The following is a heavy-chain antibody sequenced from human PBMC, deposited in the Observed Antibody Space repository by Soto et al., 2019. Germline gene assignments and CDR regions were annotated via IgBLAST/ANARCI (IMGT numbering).Heavy chain of an antibody. CDR2: IYHNTTT. CDR3: ARVPDR. J-gene: IGHJ5*02. Sequence: SETLSLTCAVYGGSFSDTYWSWFRQPPGKGLEWIGDIYHNTTTNYNPSLKSRVTISVDRSKNQFSLKLTSVTAADTAVYYCARVPDRWGQGTLVTVSS. D-gene: IGHD2-2*01. V-gene: IGHV4-34*01. CDR1: GGSFSDTY.